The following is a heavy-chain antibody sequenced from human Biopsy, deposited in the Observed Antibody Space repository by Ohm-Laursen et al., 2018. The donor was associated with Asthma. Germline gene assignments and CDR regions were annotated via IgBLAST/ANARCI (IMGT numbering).Heavy chain of an antibody. V-gene: IGHV1-18*04. CDR2: ISAYNGNT. CDR3: ARDPHNSYSASLRTKINYYYGMDV. Sequence: GASVKISCKASGYTFTSYGISWVRQAPGQGLEWMGWISAYNGNTNYAQKLQGRVTMTTDTSTSTAYMELSSLRSEDTAVYYCARDPHNSYSASLRTKINYYYGMDVWGQGTTVTVSS. D-gene: IGHD5-12*01. J-gene: IGHJ6*02. CDR1: GYTFTSYG.